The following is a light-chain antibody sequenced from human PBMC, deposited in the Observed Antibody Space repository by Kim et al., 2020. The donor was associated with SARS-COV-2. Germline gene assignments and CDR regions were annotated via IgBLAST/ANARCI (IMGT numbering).Light chain of an antibody. CDR1: SLRRYY. V-gene: IGLV3-19*01. CDR2: GKN. J-gene: IGLJ2*01. CDR3: NSRDSSGNHLV. Sequence: SSELTQDPAVSVALGQTVRITCQGDSLRRYYASWYQQKPGQAPVFVIYGKNNRPSGIPDRFSGSSSGNTASLTITGAQAEDEADYYCNSRDSSGNHLVFGGGTQLTVL.